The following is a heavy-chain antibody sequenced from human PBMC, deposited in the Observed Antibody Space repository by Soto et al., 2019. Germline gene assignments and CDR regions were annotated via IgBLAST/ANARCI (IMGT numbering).Heavy chain of an antibody. J-gene: IGHJ6*02. CDR3: ARDRGSGSYESFYYGMDV. CDR2: ISYDGSNK. CDR1: GFSFSSYA. D-gene: IGHD3-10*01. V-gene: IGHV3-30-3*01. Sequence: QVQLVESGGGVVQPGRSLRLSCAASGFSFSSYAMHWVRQAPGNGLEWVAVISYDGSNKYYADSVKGRFTISRDNSKNTLYLHMNSLRAKDTAVYYCARDRGSGSYESFYYGMDVWGQGTTVTVSS.